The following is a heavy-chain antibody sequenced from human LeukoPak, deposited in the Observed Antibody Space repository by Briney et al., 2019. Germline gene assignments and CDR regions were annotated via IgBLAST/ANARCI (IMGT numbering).Heavy chain of an antibody. J-gene: IGHJ4*02. CDR3: AKDRSSISFLDF. Sequence: RGSLRLSCAATGFTFSSYWMHWVRQAPGKGLVWVSRINSDGSSTSYADSVKGRFSISRDNAKNTLYLQMNSLRVEDTALYYCAKDRSSISFLDFWGQGTLVTVSS. CDR2: INSDGSST. D-gene: IGHD2-2*01. CDR1: GFTFSSYW. V-gene: IGHV3-74*01.